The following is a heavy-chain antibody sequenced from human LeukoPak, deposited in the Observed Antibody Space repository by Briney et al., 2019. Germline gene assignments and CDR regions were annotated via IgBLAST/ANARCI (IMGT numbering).Heavy chain of an antibody. CDR1: GFTFSSYA. CDR3: ARGPLPNIVVVVGYGMDV. Sequence: GRSLRLSFAASGFTFSSYAMHWVRQAPGKGLEWVAVISYDGSNKYYADSVKGRFTISRDNSKNTLYLQMNSLRAEDTAVYYCARGPLPNIVVVVGYGMDVWGQGTTVTVSS. D-gene: IGHD2-15*01. CDR2: ISYDGSNK. J-gene: IGHJ6*02. V-gene: IGHV3-30-3*01.